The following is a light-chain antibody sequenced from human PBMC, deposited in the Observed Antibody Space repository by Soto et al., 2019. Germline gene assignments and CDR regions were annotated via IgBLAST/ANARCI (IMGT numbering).Light chain of an antibody. V-gene: IGKV3-20*01. CDR1: QSISSSY. CDR3: QQYTDSRT. J-gene: IGKJ1*01. CDR2: GVS. Sequence: DIVLTQSPGTLSLSPGERATLSCSASQSISSSYFAWYQQKPGQAPRLLVYGVSSRATDVPDRFSGSGSGTDFTLTISRLEPEDFAVYYCQQYTDSRTFGQGTKVDIK.